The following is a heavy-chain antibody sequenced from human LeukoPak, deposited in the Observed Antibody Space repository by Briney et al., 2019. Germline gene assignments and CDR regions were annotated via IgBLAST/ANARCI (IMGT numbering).Heavy chain of an antibody. CDR3: ARDADYGGNSPYFDY. CDR1: GFTFTSYY. CDR2: INPSGGST. J-gene: IGHJ4*02. Sequence: SVKVSCKASGFTFTSYYMHWVPQAPGQGLEWIGIINPSGGSTSYAQKFQGRVTMTRDTSTSTVYMELSSLRSEDTAVYYCARDADYGGNSPYFDYWGQGTLVTVSS. V-gene: IGHV1-46*01. D-gene: IGHD4-23*01.